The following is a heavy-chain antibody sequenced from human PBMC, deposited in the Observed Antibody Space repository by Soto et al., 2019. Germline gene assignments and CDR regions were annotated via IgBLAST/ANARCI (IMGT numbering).Heavy chain of an antibody. J-gene: IGHJ4*02. CDR2: ISWNSGSI. D-gene: IGHD5-12*01. CDR1: GFTFDDYA. V-gene: IGHV3-9*01. Sequence: GGSLRLSCAASGFTFDDYAMHWVRQAPGKGLEWVSGISWNSGSIGYADSVKGRFTISRDNAKNSLYLQMNSLRAEDTALYYCAKQMYSGYDGSSGFDYWGQGTLVTVSS. CDR3: AKQMYSGYDGSSGFDY.